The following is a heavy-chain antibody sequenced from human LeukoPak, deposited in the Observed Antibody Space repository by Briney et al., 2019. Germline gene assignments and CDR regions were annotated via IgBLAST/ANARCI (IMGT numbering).Heavy chain of an antibody. V-gene: IGHV5-51*01. D-gene: IGHD6-13*01. CDR1: GYRLTNYW. Sequence: GESLKISCKGSGYRLTNYWIGWVRQMPGKGLEWMGIIYPGDSDTRYSPSFQGQVTISADKSISTAYLQWSSLKASDTAMYYCARWGGIAVAGTSSFDYWGQGTLVTVSS. CDR2: IYPGDSDT. CDR3: ARWGGIAVAGTSSFDY. J-gene: IGHJ4*02.